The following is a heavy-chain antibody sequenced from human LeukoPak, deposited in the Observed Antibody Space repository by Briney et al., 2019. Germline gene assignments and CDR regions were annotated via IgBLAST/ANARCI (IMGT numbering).Heavy chain of an antibody. CDR2: IYPRDGST. Sequence: ASVKVSRKASGYTFTSNYIHWVRQAPGQGLEWMGMIYPRDGSTSYAQKFQGGVTVTRDTSTSTVHMELSGLRSEDTAVYYCARDQEGFDYWGQGTLVTVSS. J-gene: IGHJ4*02. CDR3: ARDQEGFDY. CDR1: GYTFTSNY. V-gene: IGHV1-46*01.